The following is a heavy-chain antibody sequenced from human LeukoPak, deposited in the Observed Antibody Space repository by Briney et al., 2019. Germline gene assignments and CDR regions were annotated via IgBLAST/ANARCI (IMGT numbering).Heavy chain of an antibody. CDR1: GGSISSYY. D-gene: IGHD3-9*01. V-gene: IGHV4-59*08. CDR3: VRHARYFDWLSI. CDR2: IYYSGST. J-gene: IGHJ4*02. Sequence: PSETLSLTCTVSGGSISSYYWSWIRQPPGKGLEWIGYIYYSGSTNYNPSLKSRVTISVDTSKNQFSLKLSSVTAANTAFYYCVRHARYFDWLSIWGQGTLVTVSS.